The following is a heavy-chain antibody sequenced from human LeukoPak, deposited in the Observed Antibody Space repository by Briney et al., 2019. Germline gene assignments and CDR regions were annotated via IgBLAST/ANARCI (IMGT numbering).Heavy chain of an antibody. J-gene: IGHJ6*03. CDR1: GFTFSSYE. Sequence: GGSLRLSCAASGFTFSSYEMNWVRQAPGKGLEWVSVIYSDGSTYDADSVKGRFTISRDNSKNTLYLQVNSLRAEDTAVYYCARVIAARERAWFGELRLYYYSYIDVWGKGTTVTISS. CDR2: IYSDGST. D-gene: IGHD3-10*01. V-gene: IGHV3-66*01. CDR3: ARVIAARERAWFGELRLYYYSYIDV.